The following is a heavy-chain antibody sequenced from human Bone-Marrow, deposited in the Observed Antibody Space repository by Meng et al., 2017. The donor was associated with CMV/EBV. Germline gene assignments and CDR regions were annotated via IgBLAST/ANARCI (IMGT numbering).Heavy chain of an antibody. D-gene: IGHD2-8*01. V-gene: IGHV3-30*02. Sequence: GGSLRLSCAASGFTFSSYGMHWVRQAPGKGLEWVAFIRYDGSNKYYADSVKGRFTISRDNSKNTLYLQMNSLRAEDTAVYYCAKHLIRDYYYYGMDVWGQGTTVTVSS. CDR1: GFTFSSYG. CDR2: IRYDGSNK. J-gene: IGHJ6*02. CDR3: AKHLIRDYYYYGMDV.